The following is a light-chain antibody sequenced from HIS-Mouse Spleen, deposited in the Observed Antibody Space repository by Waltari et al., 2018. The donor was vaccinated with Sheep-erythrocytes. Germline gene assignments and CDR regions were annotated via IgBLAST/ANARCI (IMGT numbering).Light chain of an antibody. Sequence: AIQLTQSPSSLSASVVDRVTITCRASQGISSALAWYQQKPGKAPKLLIYDASSLESGVPSRFSGSGSGTDFTLTISSLQPEDFATYYCLQFNNYPRTFGQGTKVEIK. CDR2: DAS. CDR1: QGISSA. J-gene: IGKJ1*01. V-gene: IGKV1D-13*01. CDR3: LQFNNYPRT.